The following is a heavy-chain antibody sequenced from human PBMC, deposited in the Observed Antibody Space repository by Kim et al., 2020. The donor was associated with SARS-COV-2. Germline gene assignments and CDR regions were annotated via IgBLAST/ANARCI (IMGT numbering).Heavy chain of an antibody. D-gene: IGHD3-10*01. J-gene: IGHJ3*02. CDR1: GFTFSSYG. CDR3: ANMVYYGSGSYYNDAFDI. V-gene: IGHV3-33*06. Sequence: GGSLRLSCAASGFTFSSYGMHWVRQAPGKGLEWVAVIWYDGSNKYYADSVKGRFTISRDNSKNTLYLQMNSLRAEDTAVYYCANMVYYGSGSYYNDAFDIWGQGTMVTVSS. CDR2: IWYDGSNK.